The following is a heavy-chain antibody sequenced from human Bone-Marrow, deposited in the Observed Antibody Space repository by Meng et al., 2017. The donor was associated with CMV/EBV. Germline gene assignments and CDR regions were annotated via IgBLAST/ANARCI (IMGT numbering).Heavy chain of an antibody. CDR3: AKGRGYCSSTSCYIYGHGYGMDV. CDR1: GFTFSSYA. CDR2: IYSGGSST. V-gene: IGHV3-23*03. Sequence: GASLKISCAASGFTFSSYATSWVRQAPGKGLEWVSVIYSGGSSTYYADSVKGRFTVSRDNSKNTLYLQMNSLRAEDTAVYYCAKGRGYCSSTSCYIYGHGYGMDVWGQGTTVTVSS. J-gene: IGHJ6*02. D-gene: IGHD2-2*02.